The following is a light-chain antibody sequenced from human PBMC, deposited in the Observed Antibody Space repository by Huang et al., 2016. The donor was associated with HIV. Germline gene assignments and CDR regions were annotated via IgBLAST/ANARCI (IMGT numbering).Light chain of an antibody. V-gene: IGKV3-20*01. CDR2: GAS. J-gene: IGKJ2*01. CDR1: PRVSSSS. Sequence: EIVLTQSPGTLSLSPGDRGTLSCRASPRVSSSSLAWYQQKPGQAPRLLIYGASSRASGIRDRFSGSGSGSGTDFTLTISGLEPEDFAIYYCQQYGTSPFTFGQGTKLEI. CDR3: QQYGTSPFT.